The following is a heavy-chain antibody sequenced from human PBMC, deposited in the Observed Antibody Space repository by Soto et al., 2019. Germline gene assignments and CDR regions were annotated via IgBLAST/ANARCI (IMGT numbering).Heavy chain of an antibody. J-gene: IGHJ6*02. CDR1: GGSFSGYY. D-gene: IGHD2-15*01. CDR2: INNSGSS. Sequence: QVQVQQWGAGLLKPSETLSLTCAVYGGSFSGYYWSWIRQSPGKGLEWIGEINNSGSSNYNPSLKSRVNISVDTSKTQFYLKLISVTAADTAVYYCARGPLGYCSGGSCYSDFYYYGMDVWGQGTTVTVSS. CDR3: ARGPLGYCSGGSCYSDFYYYGMDV. V-gene: IGHV4-34*01.